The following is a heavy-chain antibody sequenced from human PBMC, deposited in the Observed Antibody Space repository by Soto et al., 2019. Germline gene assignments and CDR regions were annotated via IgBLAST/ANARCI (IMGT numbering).Heavy chain of an antibody. V-gene: IGHV4-34*01. D-gene: IGHD4-4*01. CDR2: INHSGST. CDR3: ASNGRYSNYYYMDV. CDR1: GGSFSGYY. Sequence: SETLSLTCAFYGGSFSGYYWSLIRQPPGKGLEWIGEINHSGSTNYNPSLKSRVTISVDTSKNQFSLKLSSVTAADTAVYYCASNGRYSNYYYMDVWGKGTTVTVSS. J-gene: IGHJ6*03.